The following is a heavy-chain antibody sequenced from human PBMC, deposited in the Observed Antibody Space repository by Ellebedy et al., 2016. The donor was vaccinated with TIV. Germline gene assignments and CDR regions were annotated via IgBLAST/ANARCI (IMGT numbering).Heavy chain of an antibody. V-gene: IGHV3-23*01. D-gene: IGHD3-22*01. CDR3: AKGSSSGFNYDRVGFEY. CDR2: ISGDGSSA. Sequence: GESLKISCAASGFTFGSFAMHWVRQAPGKGLEWLSVISGDGSSAYLADSVKGRFTLTRDNSKKTLYLQMNRLRTEDTAVDYCAKGSSSGFNYDRVGFEYWGQGTLVTVSS. CDR1: GFTFGSFA. J-gene: IGHJ4*02.